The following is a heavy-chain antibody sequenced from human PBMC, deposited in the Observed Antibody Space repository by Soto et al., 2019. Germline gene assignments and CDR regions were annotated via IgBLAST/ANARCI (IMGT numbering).Heavy chain of an antibody. V-gene: IGHV1-8*01. CDR3: ARRFVDSSGSIHYYYYMDV. CDR1: GYTFTSYD. Sequence: ASVKVSCKASGYTFTSYDINWVRQATGQGLEWMGWMNPNSGNTGYAQKFQGRVTMTSNTSISTAYMELSSLGSEDTAVYYCARRFVDSSGSIHYYYYMDVWGKGTTVTVSS. D-gene: IGHD6-19*01. J-gene: IGHJ6*03. CDR2: MNPNSGNT.